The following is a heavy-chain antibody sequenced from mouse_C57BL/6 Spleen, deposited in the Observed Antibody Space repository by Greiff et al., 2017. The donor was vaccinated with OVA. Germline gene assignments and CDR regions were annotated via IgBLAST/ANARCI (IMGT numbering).Heavy chain of an antibody. D-gene: IGHD1-1*01. CDR2: IYPGDGDT. CDR1: GYAFSSSW. J-gene: IGHJ2*01. V-gene: IGHV1-82*01. CDR3: ARWDGYGSSQLGY. Sequence: QVQLQQSGPELVKPGASVKISCKASGYAFSSSWMNWVKQRPGKGLEWIGRIYPGDGDTNYNGKFKGKATLTADKSSSTAYMQLSSLTSEDSAVYFCARWDGYGSSQLGYWGQGTTLTVSS.